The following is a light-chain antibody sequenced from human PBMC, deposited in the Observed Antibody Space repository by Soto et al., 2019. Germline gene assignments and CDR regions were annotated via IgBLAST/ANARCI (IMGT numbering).Light chain of an antibody. J-gene: IGLJ1*01. CDR3: SSYAGSNNLV. CDR1: SSDVGGYNY. V-gene: IGLV2-8*01. CDR2: EVS. Sequence: QSALTQPPSASGSPGQSVTISCTGTSSDVGGYNYVSWYQQHPGKAPKLMIYEVSKWPSGVPDRFSGSKSGNTASLTVSGLQAEDEAEYYCSSYAGSNNLVFGTGTKLTVL.